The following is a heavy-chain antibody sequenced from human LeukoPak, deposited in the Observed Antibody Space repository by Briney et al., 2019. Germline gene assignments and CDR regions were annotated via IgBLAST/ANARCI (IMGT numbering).Heavy chain of an antibody. CDR3: EQRRDGYRGDFDY. J-gene: IGHJ4*02. CDR2: ISGSGGST. CDR1: GFTFSSYA. V-gene: IGHV3-23*01. Sequence: GGSLRRSCAASGFTFSSYAMSWVRQARGKGLEWVSSISGSGGSTFYADSVEGRFTISRDNSTNTLYLQMNSLRAEDTAVYYCEQRRDGYRGDFDYWGQGTLVTVSS. D-gene: IGHD5-24*01.